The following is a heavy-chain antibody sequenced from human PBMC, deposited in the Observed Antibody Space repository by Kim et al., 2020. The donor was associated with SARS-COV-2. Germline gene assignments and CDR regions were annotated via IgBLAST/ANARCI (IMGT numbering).Heavy chain of an antibody. Sequence: GGSLRLSCVASRFTFSNYAMNWVRQAPGKELEWVASINARSNYIYYSDSVRGRFTVSRDNPTNSLFLHVDSLRADDTAVYYCARGHSGKYQRIDGFAIWG. D-gene: IGHD1-26*01. CDR3: ARGHSGKYQRIDGFAI. J-gene: IGHJ3*02. V-gene: IGHV3-21*06. CDR1: RFTFSNYA. CDR2: INARSNYI.